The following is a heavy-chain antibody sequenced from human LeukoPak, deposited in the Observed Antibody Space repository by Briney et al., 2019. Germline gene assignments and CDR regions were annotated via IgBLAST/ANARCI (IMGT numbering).Heavy chain of an antibody. Sequence: PGGSLRLSCAASGFSFSSYGVHWVRQAPGKGLEWVAVIWYDGSNKYYADSVKGRFTISRDNAKNSLYLQMNSLRAEDTAVYYCARADCSSTSCYTSDAFDIWGQGTMVTVSS. J-gene: IGHJ3*02. V-gene: IGHV3-33*01. D-gene: IGHD2-2*02. CDR3: ARADCSSTSCYTSDAFDI. CDR2: IWYDGSNK. CDR1: GFSFSSYG.